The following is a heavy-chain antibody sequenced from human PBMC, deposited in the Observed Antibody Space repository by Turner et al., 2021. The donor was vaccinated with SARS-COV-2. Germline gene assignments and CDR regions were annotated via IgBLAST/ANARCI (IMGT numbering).Heavy chain of an antibody. Sequence: QVQLVEYGGGVGEPGKSLRLSCVASGFSISTDGMHWVRQAPGKGLEWVAIMYYDGSNDYYAESVQGRFTISRDYSKDMLYLQMNSLRAEDTAVYYCARKIWGGDYALDLWGQGTMVTVS. CDR2: MYYDGSND. V-gene: IGHV3-30*19. D-gene: IGHD3-10*01. J-gene: IGHJ3*01. CDR3: ARKIWGGDYALDL. CDR1: GFSISTDG.